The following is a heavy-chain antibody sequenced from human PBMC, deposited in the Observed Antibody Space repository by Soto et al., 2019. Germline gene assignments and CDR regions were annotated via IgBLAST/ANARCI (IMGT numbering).Heavy chain of an antibody. Sequence: ASVKVSCKASGYTFTDYYMHWVRQAPGQGLEWMGWINPNSGGTNYAQKFQGWVTMTRDTSISTAYMELSRLRSDDTAVYYCARDFGYSSSSSWFDPWGQGTLVTVSS. CDR2: INPNSGGT. V-gene: IGHV1-2*04. CDR1: GYTFTDYY. CDR3: ARDFGYSSSSSWFDP. D-gene: IGHD6-6*01. J-gene: IGHJ5*02.